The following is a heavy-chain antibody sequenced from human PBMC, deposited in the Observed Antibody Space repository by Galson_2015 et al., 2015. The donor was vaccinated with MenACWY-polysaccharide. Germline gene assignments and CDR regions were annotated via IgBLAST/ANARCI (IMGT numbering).Heavy chain of an antibody. CDR3: ARDPNWGNSFGP. Sequence: SLRLSCAASRFTFSAIWMSWVRQAPGKGLEWVALINVDGGQQYYMDSVKGRFAISRDNAKNSLYLQINSLRAEDTAVYYCARDPNWGNSFGPWGQGTLVTVSS. CDR2: INVDGGQQ. J-gene: IGHJ5*02. CDR1: RFTFSAIW. V-gene: IGHV3-7*01. D-gene: IGHD7-27*01.